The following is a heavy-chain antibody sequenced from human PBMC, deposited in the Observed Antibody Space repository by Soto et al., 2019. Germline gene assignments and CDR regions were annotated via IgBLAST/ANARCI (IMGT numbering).Heavy chain of an antibody. D-gene: IGHD3-10*01. CDR1: GYTFTSYY. J-gene: IGHJ6*02. V-gene: IGHV1-46*01. Sequence: QVQLVQSGAEVKKPGASVKVSCKASGYTFTSYYMHWVRQAPGQGLEWMGIINPSGGSTSYAQKFQGRVTMTRDTSTSTVYMELSSLRSGDTAVYYCARDKMTMVRGVIMGGYYYYCMDVWGQGTTVTVSS. CDR2: INPSGGST. CDR3: ARDKMTMVRGVIMGGYYYYCMDV.